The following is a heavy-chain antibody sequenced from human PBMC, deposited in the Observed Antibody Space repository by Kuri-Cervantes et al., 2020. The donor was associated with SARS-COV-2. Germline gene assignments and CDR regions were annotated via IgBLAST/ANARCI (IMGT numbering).Heavy chain of an antibody. CDR2: IYYSGST. D-gene: IGHD2-2*01. Sequence: SDTLSLTCTVSGGSISSGDYYWSWIRQPPGKGLKRIGYIYYSGSTYYNPSLKSRVTISVDTSKNQFSLKLSSVTAADTAVYYCASISSTSWSSGLDPWGQGTLVTVSS. CDR1: GGSISSGDYY. V-gene: IGHV4-30-4*02. J-gene: IGHJ5*02. CDR3: ASISSTSWSSGLDP.